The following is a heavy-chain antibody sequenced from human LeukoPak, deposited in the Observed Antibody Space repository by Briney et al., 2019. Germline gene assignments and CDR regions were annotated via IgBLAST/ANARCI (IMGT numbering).Heavy chain of an antibody. D-gene: IGHD1-1*01. J-gene: IGHJ3*02. CDR3: ARRTFLNAFDI. Sequence: GGSLRLSCAAPGFTVSSNYMSWVRQAPGNGLEWISVIYSSGRTYYADSVKGRFTISRDNSKNTLYLQMGSLRAEDMAVYYCARRTFLNAFDIWGQGTMVTVSS. CDR2: IYSSGRT. CDR1: GFTVSSNY. V-gene: IGHV3-66*03.